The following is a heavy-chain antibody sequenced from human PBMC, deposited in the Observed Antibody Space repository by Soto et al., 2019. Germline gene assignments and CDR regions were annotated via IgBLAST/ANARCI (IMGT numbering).Heavy chain of an antibody. CDR3: AKDIAGSSSLFDY. CDR2: IWYHEVDK. Sequence: GGSLRLSCAASGFTFSRQAMHWVRQAPGRGLEWVAVIWYHEVDKYYADSVKGRFTISRDSSKNTLYLQMNSLRAEDTAVYYCAKDIAGSSSLFDYWGQGTLVTVSS. J-gene: IGHJ4*02. V-gene: IGHV3-33*06. CDR1: GFTFSRQA. D-gene: IGHD6-13*01.